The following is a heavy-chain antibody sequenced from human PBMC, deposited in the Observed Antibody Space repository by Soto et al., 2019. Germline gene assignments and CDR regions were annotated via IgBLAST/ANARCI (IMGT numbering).Heavy chain of an antibody. D-gene: IGHD1-7*01. CDR1: GFTFSSYA. CDR2: ISGSGGST. CDR3: AKDHLELSGWYFDY. V-gene: IGHV3-23*01. J-gene: IGHJ4*02. Sequence: AGGSLRLSCAASGFTFSSYAMSWVRQAPGKGLEWVSAISGSGGSTYYADSVKGRFTISRDNSKNTLYLQMNSLRAEDTAVYYCAKDHLELSGWYFDYWGQGTLVTVSS.